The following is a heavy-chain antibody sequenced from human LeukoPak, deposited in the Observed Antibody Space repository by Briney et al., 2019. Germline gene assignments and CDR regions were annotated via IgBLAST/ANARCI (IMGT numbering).Heavy chain of an antibody. Sequence: GGSLRLSCAASGFTFSSYEMNWVRQAPGKGLEWVSYISSSGSTIYYADSVKGRFTISRDNAKNSLYLQMNSLRAEDTAIYYCAKNGDRGAYCTGGTCYPYFYYYMDVWGKGTTVTI. J-gene: IGHJ6*03. CDR1: GFTFSSYE. D-gene: IGHD2-15*01. CDR3: AKNGDRGAYCTGGTCYPYFYYYMDV. V-gene: IGHV3-48*03. CDR2: ISSSGSTI.